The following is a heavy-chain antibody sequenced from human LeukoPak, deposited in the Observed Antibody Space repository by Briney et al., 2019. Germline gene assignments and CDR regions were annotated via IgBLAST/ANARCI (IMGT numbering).Heavy chain of an antibody. D-gene: IGHD3-22*01. CDR2: INPNSGGT. Sequence: ASVKVSCKASGYTFTGYYMHWVRQAPGQGLEWMGWINPNSGGTNYAQKFQGRVTMTRDTSISTAYMELSRLRSDDTAVYYCAKDQGNYYDSSGYYWVPYYYYGMDVWGQGTTVTVSS. CDR3: AKDQGNYYDSSGYYWVPYYYYGMDV. J-gene: IGHJ6*02. V-gene: IGHV1-2*02. CDR1: GYTFTGYY.